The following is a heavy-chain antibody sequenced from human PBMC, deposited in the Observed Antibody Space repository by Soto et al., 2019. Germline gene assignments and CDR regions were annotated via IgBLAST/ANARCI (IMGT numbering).Heavy chain of an antibody. J-gene: IGHJ3*02. CDR1: GFSFSSYG. Sequence: GGSLRLSCAAPGFSFSSYGMHWVRQAPGKGLEWVSAISGSGGSTYYADSVKGRFTISRDNSKNTLYLQMNSLRAEDTAVYYCAKDVYVGGEAFDIWGQGTMVTVSS. CDR3: AKDVYVGGEAFDI. V-gene: IGHV3-23*01. D-gene: IGHD1-26*01. CDR2: ISGSGGST.